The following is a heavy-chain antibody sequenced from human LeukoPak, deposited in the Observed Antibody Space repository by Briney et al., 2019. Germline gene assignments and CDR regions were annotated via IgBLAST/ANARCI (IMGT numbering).Heavy chain of an antibody. Sequence: ASVKVSCKASGYTFTDYYMHWVRQAPGQGFEWMGWINPNDGNTNYAQKLQGRVTMTTDTSTSTAYMELRSLRSDDTAVYYCARDIAVAGTIWFDPWGQGTLVTVSS. CDR2: INPNDGNT. CDR3: ARDIAVAGTIWFDP. J-gene: IGHJ5*02. CDR1: GYTFTDYY. D-gene: IGHD6-19*01. V-gene: IGHV1-18*04.